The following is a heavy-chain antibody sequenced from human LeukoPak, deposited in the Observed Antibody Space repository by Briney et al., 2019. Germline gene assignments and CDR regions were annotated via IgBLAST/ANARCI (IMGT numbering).Heavy chain of an antibody. Sequence: GSLKISCKGSGYSFTSYWIGWVRQMPGKGLEWMGIIYSGDSDTRYSPSFQGQVTISADKSISTAYLQWSSLKASDTAMYYCASAPYYDFWSGYSYIGEYFQHWGQGTLVTVSS. V-gene: IGHV5-51*01. CDR1: GYSFTSYW. CDR2: IYSGDSDT. D-gene: IGHD3-3*01. CDR3: ASAPYYDFWSGYSYIGEYFQH. J-gene: IGHJ1*01.